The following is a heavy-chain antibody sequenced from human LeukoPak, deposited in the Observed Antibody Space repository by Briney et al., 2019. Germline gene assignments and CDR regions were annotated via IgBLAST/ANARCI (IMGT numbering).Heavy chain of an antibody. Sequence: ASVKVPCKASGGTFSSYAISWVRQAPGQGLEWMGWITAYNGDGLYAQRFQGRITLTTDTSTSTSYMELRSLEYDDTAIYYCARDNDKVVDHWGQGTLVTVSS. CDR2: ITAYNGDG. D-gene: IGHD1-1*01. J-gene: IGHJ4*01. CDR1: GGTFSSYA. V-gene: IGHV1-18*01. CDR3: ARDNDKVVDH.